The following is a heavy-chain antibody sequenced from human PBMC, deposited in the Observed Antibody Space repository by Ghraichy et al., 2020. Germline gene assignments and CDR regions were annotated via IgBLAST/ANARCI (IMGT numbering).Heavy chain of an antibody. CDR1: GGSFSGYY. V-gene: IGHV4-34*01. Sequence: SETLSLTCAVYGGSFSGYYWSWIRQPPGKGLEWIGEINHSGSTNYNPSLKSRVTISVDTSKNQFSLKLSSVTAADTAVYYCARDGPPDYGDYVWWFDPWGQGTLVTVSS. CDR2: INHSGST. J-gene: IGHJ5*02. D-gene: IGHD4-17*01. CDR3: ARDGPPDYGDYVWWFDP.